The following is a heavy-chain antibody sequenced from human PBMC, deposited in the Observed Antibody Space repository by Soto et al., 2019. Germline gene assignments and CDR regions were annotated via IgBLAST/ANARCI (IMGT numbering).Heavy chain of an antibody. Sequence: SETLSLTCTVSGGSISSSSYYWGWIRQPPGKGLEWIGSIYYSGSTYYNPSLKSRVTISVDTSKNQFSLKLSSVTAADTAVYFFVGSYGSGSYPSPYYYYYMDVWGKGTTVTVSS. J-gene: IGHJ6*03. CDR3: VGSYGSGSYPSPYYYYYMDV. D-gene: IGHD3-10*01. V-gene: IGHV4-39*01. CDR2: IYYSGST. CDR1: GGSISSSSYY.